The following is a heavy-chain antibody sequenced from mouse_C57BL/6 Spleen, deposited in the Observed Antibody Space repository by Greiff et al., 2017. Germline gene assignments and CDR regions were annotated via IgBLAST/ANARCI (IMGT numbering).Heavy chain of an antibody. D-gene: IGHD2-4*01. V-gene: IGHV5-17*01. Sequence: EVQLVESGGGLVKPGGSLKLSCAASGFTFSDYGMHWVRQAPEKGLEWVAYISSGSSTIYYADTVKGRFTISRDNAKNTLFLQMTSLRSEDTAMYYCARDYDYAYWYFDVWGTGTTVTVSS. J-gene: IGHJ1*03. CDR1: GFTFSDYG. CDR3: ARDYDYAYWYFDV. CDR2: ISSGSSTI.